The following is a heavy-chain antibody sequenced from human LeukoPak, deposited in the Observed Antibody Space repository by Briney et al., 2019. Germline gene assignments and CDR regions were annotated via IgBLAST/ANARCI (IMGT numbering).Heavy chain of an antibody. D-gene: IGHD3-16*01. J-gene: IGHJ5*02. CDR2: ISGSGGTT. CDR1: GFTFSSYA. CDR3: AKDAQPRSRWFDP. V-gene: IGHV3-23*01. Sequence: GGSLRLSCAASGFTFSSYAVSWVRQAPGEGLEWVSAISGSGGTTYYADSVKGRFTISRDNAKNSLYLQMNTLRAEDTAMYYCAKDAQPRSRWFDPWGQGTLVTVSS.